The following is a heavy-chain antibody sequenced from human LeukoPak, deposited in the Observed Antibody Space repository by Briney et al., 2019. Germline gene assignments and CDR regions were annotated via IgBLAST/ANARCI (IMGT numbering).Heavy chain of an antibody. Sequence: GGSLRLSCAASGFTFSTSSMNWVRQAPGKGLEWVSSITSSSSYIYYADSVKGRFTISRDNAKNSLYLQMNTLRAEDTAVYYCARDLVWFGEPKGYYNYMDVWGKGTTVTVSS. D-gene: IGHD3-10*01. V-gene: IGHV3-21*01. CDR2: ITSSSSYI. CDR1: GFTFSTSS. J-gene: IGHJ6*03. CDR3: ARDLVWFGEPKGYYNYMDV.